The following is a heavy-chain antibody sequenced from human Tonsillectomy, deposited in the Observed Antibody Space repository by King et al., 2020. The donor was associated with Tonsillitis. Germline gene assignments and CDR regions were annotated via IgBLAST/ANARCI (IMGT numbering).Heavy chain of an antibody. CDR3: ARDVGGELPFDY. CDR2: ISGYNGNT. V-gene: IGHV1-18*01. Sequence: VQLVESGAEVKKPGASVKVSCKASGYTFTNYGISWVRQAPGQGLEWMGWISGYNGNTNYAQKLQGRLNMTTDTYTSIVYMELRSLRYDDTAVYYCARDVGGELPFDYWGQGTLVTVSS. J-gene: IGHJ4*02. D-gene: IGHD1-26*01. CDR1: GYTFTNYG.